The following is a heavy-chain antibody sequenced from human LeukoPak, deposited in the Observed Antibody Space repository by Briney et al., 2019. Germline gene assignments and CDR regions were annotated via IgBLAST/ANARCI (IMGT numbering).Heavy chain of an antibody. CDR3: TRAKRVIFDY. J-gene: IGHJ4*02. Sequence: ASVKVSCKASGYTFTGYYMHWVRQSPGQGLEWMGWINPNSGATLYAQRFQGRVTMTRDTSINTAYMELSSLRSDDTAVYYCTRAKRVIFDYWGQGTLVTVSS. CDR2: INPNSGAT. V-gene: IGHV1-2*02. CDR1: GYTFTGYY. D-gene: IGHD1-1*01.